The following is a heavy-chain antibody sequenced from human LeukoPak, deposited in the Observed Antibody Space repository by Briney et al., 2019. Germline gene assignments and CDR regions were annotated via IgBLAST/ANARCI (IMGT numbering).Heavy chain of an antibody. D-gene: IGHD6-13*01. CDR2: ISGSGGST. CDR3: AKRGRIAAAGSRYYYYGMDV. J-gene: IGHJ6*02. Sequence: PGGSLRPSCAASGFTFSSYAMSWVRQAPGKGLEWVSAISGSGGSTYYADSVKGRFTISRDNSKNTLYLQMNSLRAEDTAVYYCAKRGRIAAAGSRYYYYGMDVWGQGTTVTVSS. V-gene: IGHV3-23*01. CDR1: GFTFSSYA.